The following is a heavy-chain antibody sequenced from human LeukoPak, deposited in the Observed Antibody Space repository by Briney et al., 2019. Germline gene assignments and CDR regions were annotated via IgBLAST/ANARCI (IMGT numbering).Heavy chain of an antibody. CDR2: IKSKTDGGTT. D-gene: IGHD3-9*01. V-gene: IGHV3-15*01. CDR1: GFTFSNAW. Sequence: PGGSLRLSCAASGFTFSNAWMSWVRQAPGKGLDWVGHIKSKTDGGTTDYAAPLKDRFTISRDDSKNTLYLQMNSLKTEDTAVYYCTAAYYDILTGYPVYYYYYMDVWGKGTTVTVSS. CDR3: TAAYYDILTGYPVYYYYYMDV. J-gene: IGHJ6*03.